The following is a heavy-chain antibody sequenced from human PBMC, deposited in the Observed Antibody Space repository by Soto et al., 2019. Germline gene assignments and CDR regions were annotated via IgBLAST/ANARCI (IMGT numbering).Heavy chain of an antibody. D-gene: IGHD6-6*01. Sequence: EGSLRLSCAASGFTFSSYAVSWVRQAPGKGLEWVAVISYDGSNKYYADSVKGRFTISRDNSKNTLYLQMNSLRAEDTAVYYFAREAHDHPYSSSSDYWGQGTLVTVSS. J-gene: IGHJ4*02. CDR2: ISYDGSNK. V-gene: IGHV3-30-3*01. CDR1: GFTFSSYA. CDR3: AREAHDHPYSSSSDY.